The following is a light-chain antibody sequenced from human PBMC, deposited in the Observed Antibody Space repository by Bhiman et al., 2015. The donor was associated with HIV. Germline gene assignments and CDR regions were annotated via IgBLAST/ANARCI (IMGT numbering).Light chain of an antibody. CDR3: CAYTDTITRV. V-gene: IGLV2-14*03. CDR1: SSDVGGYNY. Sequence: QSALTQPPSASGSPGQSVTISCTGTSSDVGGYNYVSWYQQHPGKAPKLIIFDVSHRPSGVSDRFSGSQSGVTASLTISGLQADDEADYYCCAYTDTITRVFGTGTKVTVL. CDR2: DVS. J-gene: IGLJ1*01.